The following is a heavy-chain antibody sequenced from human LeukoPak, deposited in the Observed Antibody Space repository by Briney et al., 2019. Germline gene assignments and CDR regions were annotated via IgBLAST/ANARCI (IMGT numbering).Heavy chain of an antibody. CDR3: ARIFVPAAGTFRGDWFDP. CDR1: GYTFTSYG. J-gene: IGHJ5*02. V-gene: IGHV1-18*01. CDR2: ISAYNGNT. D-gene: IGHD6-13*01. Sequence: ASVKVSCTASGYTFTSYGMSWVRQAPGQGLEWMGWISAYNGNTNYAQKLQGRVTMTTDTSTSTAYMELRSLRSNDPAVSYRARIFVPAAGTFRGDWFDPWGQGTLVTVSS.